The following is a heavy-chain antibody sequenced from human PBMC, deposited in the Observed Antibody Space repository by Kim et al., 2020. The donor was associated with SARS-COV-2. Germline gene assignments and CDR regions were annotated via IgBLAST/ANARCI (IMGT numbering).Heavy chain of an antibody. Sequence: SVKVSCKASGGTFSSYAISWVRQAPGQGLERMGRIIPIFGIANYAQKFQGRVTITADKSTSTAYMELSSLRSEDTAVYYCARADCSGGSCYLIYYYGMDVWGQGTTVTVSS. CDR1: GGTFSSYA. CDR2: IIPIFGIA. V-gene: IGHV1-69*04. J-gene: IGHJ6*02. D-gene: IGHD2-15*01. CDR3: ARADCSGGSCYLIYYYGMDV.